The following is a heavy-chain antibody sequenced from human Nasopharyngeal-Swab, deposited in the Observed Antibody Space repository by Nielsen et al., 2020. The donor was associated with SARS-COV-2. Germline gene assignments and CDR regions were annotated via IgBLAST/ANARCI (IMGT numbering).Heavy chain of an antibody. J-gene: IGHJ4*02. CDR2: IKSKTDGGTT. CDR3: TTDLRYYDSSGTIDY. CDR1: GFTFSSYN. Sequence: GESLKISCAASGFTFSSYNMNWVRQAPGKGLEWVGRIKSKTDGGTTDYAAPVKGRFTISRDDSKNTLYLQMNSLKTEDTAVFYCTTDLRYYDSSGTIDYWGQGTLVTVSS. D-gene: IGHD3-22*01. V-gene: IGHV3-15*01.